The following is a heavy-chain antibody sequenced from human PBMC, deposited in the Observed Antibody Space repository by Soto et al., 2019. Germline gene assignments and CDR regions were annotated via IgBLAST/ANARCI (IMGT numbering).Heavy chain of an antibody. Sequence: SETLSLTCTVSGGSVSSGSYYWSWIRQPPGNGLEWIGYIYYSGSTNYNPSLKSRVTISVDTSKNQFSLKLSSVTAADTAVYYCARDGEYYDILTGSHDGMDVWGQGTTVTVSS. D-gene: IGHD3-9*01. V-gene: IGHV4-61*01. CDR2: IYYSGST. J-gene: IGHJ6*02. CDR1: GGSVSSGSYY. CDR3: ARDGEYYDILTGSHDGMDV.